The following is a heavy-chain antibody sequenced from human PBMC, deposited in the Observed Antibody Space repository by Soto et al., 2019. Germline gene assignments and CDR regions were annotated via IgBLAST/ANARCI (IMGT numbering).Heavy chain of an antibody. CDR3: ARALPSDYGREIYYYYGMDV. CDR2: MNPKSGNT. J-gene: IGHJ6*02. V-gene: IGHV1-8*02. D-gene: IGHD3-10*02. Sequence: ASVTVSCKASGYTFSVYDINWVRQATGQGLEWMGWMNPKSGNTGYAQKFQGRVTMTRNTPISTAYMELSSLRSEDTAVYYCARALPSDYGREIYYYYGMDVWGQGTTVTVSS. CDR1: GYTFSVYD.